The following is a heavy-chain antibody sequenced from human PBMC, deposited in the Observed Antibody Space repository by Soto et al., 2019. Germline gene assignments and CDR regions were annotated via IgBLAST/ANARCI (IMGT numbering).Heavy chain of an antibody. D-gene: IGHD3-10*01. V-gene: IGHV1-69*02. Sequence: ASVKVSCKASGGTFSSYTISWVRQAPGQGLEWMGRIIPILGIANYAQKFQGRVTITADKSTSTAYMELSSLRSEDTAVYYCARGPSDLEGVYGSGSNYYYYYMDVWGKGTTVTVSS. CDR2: IIPILGIA. CDR3: ARGPSDLEGVYGSGSNYYYYYMDV. CDR1: GGTFSSYT. J-gene: IGHJ6*03.